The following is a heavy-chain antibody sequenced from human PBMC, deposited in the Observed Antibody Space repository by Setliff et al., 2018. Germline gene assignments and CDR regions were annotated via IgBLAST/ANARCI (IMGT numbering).Heavy chain of an antibody. CDR3: VRGPGPSVVVAMPFDR. D-gene: IGHD5-12*01. J-gene: IGHJ4*02. CDR2: ISPYNEKT. Sequence: ASVKVSCKTSGYNFITFGISWVRQAPGQGLEWMGWISPYNEKTNYAEKFRGRVTMTTDTSTTTDYMEVASLRSDDTAVYYCVRGPGPSVVVAMPFDRWGQGTLVTVSS. CDR1: GYNFITFG. V-gene: IGHV1-18*01.